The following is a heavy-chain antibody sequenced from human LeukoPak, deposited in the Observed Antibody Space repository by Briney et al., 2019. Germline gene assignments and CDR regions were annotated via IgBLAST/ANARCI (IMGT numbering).Heavy chain of an antibody. CDR1: GGSISSYY. CDR2: IYYSGST. J-gene: IGHJ4*02. V-gene: IGHV4-59*01. Sequence: SETLSFTCTVSGGSISSYYWSWIRQPPGKGLEWIGYIYYSGSTNYNPSLKSRVTISVDTSKNQFSLKLSSVTAADTAVYYCASLFDYWGQGTLVTVSS. CDR3: ASLFDY.